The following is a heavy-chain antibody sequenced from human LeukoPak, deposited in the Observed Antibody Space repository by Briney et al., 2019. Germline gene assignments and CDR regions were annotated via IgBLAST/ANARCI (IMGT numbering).Heavy chain of an antibody. CDR2: FDPEDGET. V-gene: IGHV1-24*01. D-gene: IGHD6-13*01. Sequence: ASVKVSCKASGGTFSSYAISWVRQAPGKGLEWMGGFDPEDGETIYAQKFQGRVTMTEDTSTDTAYMELSSLRSEDTAVYYCASGPIAAAGTMGYWGQGTLVTVSS. CDR1: GGTFSSYA. CDR3: ASGPIAAAGTMGY. J-gene: IGHJ4*02.